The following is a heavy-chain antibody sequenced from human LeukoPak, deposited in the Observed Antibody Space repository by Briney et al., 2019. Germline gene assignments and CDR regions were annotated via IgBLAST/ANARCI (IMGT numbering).Heavy chain of an antibody. CDR3: AREGDAYYLDF. CDR2: ISYDGSNK. CDR1: GFTFSSYD. V-gene: IGHV3-30*03. Sequence: PGGSLRLSCAASGFTFSSYDMHWVRQAPGKGLEWVAVISYDGSNKYYADSVKGRFTISRDNSKNTLYLQMNSLRAEDTAVYYCAREGDAYYLDFWGQGTLVTVSS. J-gene: IGHJ4*02. D-gene: IGHD3-16*01.